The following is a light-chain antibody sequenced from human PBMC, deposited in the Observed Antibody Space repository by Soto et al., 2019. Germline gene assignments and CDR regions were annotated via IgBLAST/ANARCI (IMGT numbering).Light chain of an antibody. J-gene: IGKJ1*01. V-gene: IGKV1-6*01. CDR2: AAS. CDR3: LQDYTYPWT. CDR1: QGISSY. Sequence: IQLTQSPSFLSASVGDRVTITCRASQGISSYLAWYQQKPGKAPKLLIYAASNLQSGVPSRFSGSASGTDFTLTISSLQPEDFATYYCLQDYTYPWTFGQGTKVDIK.